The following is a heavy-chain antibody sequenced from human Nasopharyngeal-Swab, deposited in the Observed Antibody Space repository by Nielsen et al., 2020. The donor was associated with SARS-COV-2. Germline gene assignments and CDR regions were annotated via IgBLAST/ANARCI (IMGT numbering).Heavy chain of an antibody. Sequence: SLKISCAASGFTFDDYAMHWVRQAPGKGLEWVSGISWNSGSIGYADSVKGRFTISRDNAKNSLYLQMNSLRAEDTALYYCAKDMGWTVTTYGAFDIWGQGTMVAVSS. CDR1: GFTFDDYA. D-gene: IGHD4-17*01. J-gene: IGHJ3*02. CDR3: AKDMGWTVTTYGAFDI. V-gene: IGHV3-9*01. CDR2: ISWNSGSI.